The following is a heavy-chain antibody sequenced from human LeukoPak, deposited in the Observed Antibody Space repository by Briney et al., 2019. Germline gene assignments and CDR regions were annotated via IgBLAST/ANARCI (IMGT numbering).Heavy chain of an antibody. D-gene: IGHD3-9*01. J-gene: IGHJ4*02. CDR1: GYTFTSYY. CDR2: INPSGGST. CDR3: ARDRLELRYFDWLFKRFLDFDY. Sequence: ASVKVSCKASGYTFTSYYMHWVRQAPGQGLEWTGIINPSGGSTSYAQKFQGRVTMTRDTSTSTVYTELSSLRSEDTAVYYCARDRLELRYFDWLFKRFLDFDYWGQGTLVTVSS. V-gene: IGHV1-46*01.